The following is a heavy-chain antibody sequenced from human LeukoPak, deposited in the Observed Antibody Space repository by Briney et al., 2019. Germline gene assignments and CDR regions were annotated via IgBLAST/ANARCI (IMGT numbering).Heavy chain of an antibody. Sequence: GGSLSLSCAPSGFTFSSYAMSWVRQAPGKGLEWVANIKEDGSEQYYVGSLKGRFTISRDNAKNSLYLQMNSLRAEDTAVYYCARDSFETDIDYWGQGTLVTVSS. V-gene: IGHV3-7*01. J-gene: IGHJ4*02. CDR1: GFTFSSYA. CDR2: IKEDGSEQ. CDR3: ARDSFETDIDY. D-gene: IGHD1-14*01.